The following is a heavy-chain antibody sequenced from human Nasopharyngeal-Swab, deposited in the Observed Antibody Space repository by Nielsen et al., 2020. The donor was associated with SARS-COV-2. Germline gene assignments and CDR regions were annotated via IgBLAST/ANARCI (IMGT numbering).Heavy chain of an antibody. CDR3: ARTLYDIVTDQYEGYDT. D-gene: IGHD3-9*01. CDR2: IYYSGDT. Sequence: LRLSCAVSGVFISRGGAYWSWLRQPPGKGLEWIGYIYYSGDTDYNPALQSRVSISADTSRNQFSLKLTSVTAADTAVYYCARTLYDIVTDQYEGYDTWGPGILVTVPS. CDR1: GVFISRGGAY. V-gene: IGHV4-30-4*08. J-gene: IGHJ5*02.